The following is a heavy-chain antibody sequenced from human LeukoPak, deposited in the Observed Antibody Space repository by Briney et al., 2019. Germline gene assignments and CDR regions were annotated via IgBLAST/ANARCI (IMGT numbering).Heavy chain of an antibody. J-gene: IGHJ4*02. CDR2: IWYDGSNK. D-gene: IGHD3-22*01. CDR3: ARDSGSGYYSLFDY. Sequence: HPGGSLRLSCAASGLTFSSYGMHWVRQAPGKGLEWVAVIWYDGSNKYYADSVKGRFTISRDNSKNALYLQMNSLRAEDTAVYYCARDSGSGYYSLFDYWGQGTLVTVSS. V-gene: IGHV3-33*01. CDR1: GLTFSSYG.